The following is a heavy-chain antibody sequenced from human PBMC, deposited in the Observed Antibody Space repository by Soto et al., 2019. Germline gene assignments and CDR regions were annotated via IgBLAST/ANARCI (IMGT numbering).Heavy chain of an antibody. Sequence: SETLSLTCAVYGGSFSGYYWSWIRQPPGKGLEWIGEINHSGSTNYNPSLKSRVTISVDTSKNQFSLKLSSVTAADTAVYYCARGHIVVVPAAMGFDPWGQGTLVTVSS. CDR1: GGSFSGYY. CDR2: INHSGST. V-gene: IGHV4-34*01. J-gene: IGHJ5*02. D-gene: IGHD2-2*01. CDR3: ARGHIVVVPAAMGFDP.